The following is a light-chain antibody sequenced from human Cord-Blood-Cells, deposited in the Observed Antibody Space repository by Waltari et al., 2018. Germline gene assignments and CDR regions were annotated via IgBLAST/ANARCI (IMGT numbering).Light chain of an antibody. CDR3: QQYNNWPLT. CDR1: QSVSSN. Sequence: EIVMTQSPATLSVSLGERATLSCRARQSVSSNLAWYQQKPGQAARLLIYVASTRATGIPARFSGSGSRTEFTLTISSLQSEDFAVYYCQQYNNWPLTFGGGTKVEIK. V-gene: IGKV3-15*01. CDR2: VAS. J-gene: IGKJ4*01.